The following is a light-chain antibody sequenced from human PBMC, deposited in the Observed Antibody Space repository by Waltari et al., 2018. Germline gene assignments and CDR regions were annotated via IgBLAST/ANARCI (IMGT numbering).Light chain of an antibody. CDR3: AAWDDSLNGLVV. V-gene: IGLV1-44*01. J-gene: IGLJ2*01. Sequence: QSVLTQPHSASGTPGQRVTISCSGSSSNIGSNPVNWYQQLPGMAPKPLIHSNSQRPSGVPDRFSGSQSGTSASLAISGLQSEDDADYYCAAWDDSLNGLVVFGGGTKLTVL. CDR1: SSNIGSNP. CDR2: SNS.